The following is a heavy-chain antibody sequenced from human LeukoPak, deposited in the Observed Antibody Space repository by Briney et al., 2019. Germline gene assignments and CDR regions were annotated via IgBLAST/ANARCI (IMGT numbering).Heavy chain of an antibody. D-gene: IGHD5-24*01. J-gene: IGHJ4*02. CDR2: IIPIFGTA. Sequence: EASVKVSCKASGGTFSSYAISWVRRAPGQGLEWMGRIIPIFGTANYAQKFQGRVTITTDESTSTAYMELSSLRSEDTAVYYCARDGEMATILDYWGQGTLVTVSS. V-gene: IGHV1-69*05. CDR1: GGTFSSYA. CDR3: ARDGEMATILDY.